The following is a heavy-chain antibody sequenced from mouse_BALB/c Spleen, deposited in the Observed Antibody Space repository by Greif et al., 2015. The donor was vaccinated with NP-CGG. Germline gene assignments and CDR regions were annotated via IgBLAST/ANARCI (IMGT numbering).Heavy chain of an antibody. CDR2: ISYSGST. Sequence: EVQLQQSGPGLVKPSQSLSLTCTVTGYSITSDYAWNWIRQFPGNKLEWMGYISYSGSTSYNPSLKSRISITRDTSKNQFFRQLNSVTTEDTATYYCARGNYGPFAYWGQGTLVTVSA. CDR1: GYSITSDYA. J-gene: IGHJ3*01. D-gene: IGHD1-2*01. V-gene: IGHV3-2*02. CDR3: ARGNYGPFAY.